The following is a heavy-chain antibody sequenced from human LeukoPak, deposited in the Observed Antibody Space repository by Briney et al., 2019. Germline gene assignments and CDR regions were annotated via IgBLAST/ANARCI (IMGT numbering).Heavy chain of an antibody. J-gene: IGHJ4*02. V-gene: IGHV4-59*01. CDR3: ARDGITGTPHFDY. Sequence: SETLSLTCTVSGGSINNYYWSWIRQPPGKGLEWIGYIYYTGTTKYNPSLKSRVTISVDTPRNQFSLKLSSVTFADTAVYYCARDGITGTPHFDYWGQGTLVTVSS. CDR1: GGSINNYY. D-gene: IGHD1-14*01. CDR2: IYYTGTT.